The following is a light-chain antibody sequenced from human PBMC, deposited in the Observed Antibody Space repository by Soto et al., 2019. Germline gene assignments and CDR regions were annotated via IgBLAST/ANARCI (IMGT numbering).Light chain of an antibody. J-gene: IGLJ1*01. Sequence: QPVLTQSRSVSGSPGQSVTISCTGTSSDVGGYNFVSWFQQYPAKAPKLIIFDVTNRPSGVPDRFSGSKSGNTASLTISGLQPDDEADYYCCSYAGSYTHVFGTGTKLTVL. CDR2: DVT. CDR1: SSDVGGYNF. V-gene: IGLV2-11*01. CDR3: CSYAGSYTHV.